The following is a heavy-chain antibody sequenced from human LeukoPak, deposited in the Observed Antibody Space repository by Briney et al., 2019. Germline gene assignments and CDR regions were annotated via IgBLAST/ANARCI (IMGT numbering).Heavy chain of an antibody. D-gene: IGHD5-24*01. J-gene: IGHJ2*01. V-gene: IGHV3-7*01. Sequence: GGSLRLSCAASGFTFSSYWMNWVRQAPGKGLEWVANIKQDGSEKNYVDFVKGRFTISRDNAKNSLDLQMNSLRAEDTAVYYCARARGDGYHWYFDLWGRGTLVTVSS. CDR1: GFTFSSYW. CDR3: ARARGDGYHWYFDL. CDR2: IKQDGSEK.